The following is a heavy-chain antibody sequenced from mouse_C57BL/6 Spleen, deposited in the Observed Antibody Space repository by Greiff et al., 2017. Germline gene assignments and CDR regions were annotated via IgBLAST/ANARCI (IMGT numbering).Heavy chain of an antibody. CDR2: IDPANGNT. Sequence: VQLQQSVAELVRPGASVKLSCPASGFNIKNTYMHWVKQRPEQGLEWIGRIDPANGNTKYAPKFQGKATITADTTSNTAYLQLSSLTSEDTAIYYCAPITTVVPYYFDYWGQGTTLTVSS. CDR1: GFNIKNTY. D-gene: IGHD1-1*01. J-gene: IGHJ2*01. V-gene: IGHV14-3*01. CDR3: APITTVVPYYFDY.